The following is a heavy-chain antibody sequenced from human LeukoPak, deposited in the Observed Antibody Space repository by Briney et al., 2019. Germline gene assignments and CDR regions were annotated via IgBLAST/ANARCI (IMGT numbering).Heavy chain of an antibody. CDR2: IQTSGSI. Sequence: SETLSLTCTVSGRSLNNHYWRWVRQPAGKGLEWIGRIQTSGSINYNSSLKSRVTISIDTSQNYFSLKLTSMTAADSAMYYCARASNIGWYQFDYWGQGMLVTVSS. J-gene: IGHJ4*02. D-gene: IGHD6-19*01. CDR3: ARASNIGWYQFDY. CDR1: GRSLNNHY. V-gene: IGHV4-4*07.